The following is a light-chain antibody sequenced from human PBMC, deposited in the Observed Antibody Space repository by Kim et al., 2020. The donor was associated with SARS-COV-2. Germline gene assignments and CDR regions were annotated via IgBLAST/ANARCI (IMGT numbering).Light chain of an antibody. Sequence: SVGDRVTITCRASQGISSHLAWYQQKPGKAPKRLIYAASTLQSGVPSRFSGSGSGTEFTLTISSLQPEDFATYYCQQLNSFPWLTFGGGTKVDIK. J-gene: IGKJ4*01. CDR2: AAS. CDR3: QQLNSFPWLT. V-gene: IGKV1-9*01. CDR1: QGISSH.